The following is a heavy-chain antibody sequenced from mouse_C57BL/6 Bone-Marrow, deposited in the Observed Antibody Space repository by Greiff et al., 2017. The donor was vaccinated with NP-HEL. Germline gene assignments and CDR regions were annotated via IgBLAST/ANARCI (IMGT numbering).Heavy chain of an antibody. Sequence: VKLVESGAELVRPGASVTLSCKASGYTFTDYEMHWVKQTPVHGLEWIGAIDPETGGTAYNQKFKGKAILTADKSSSTAYMELRSLTSEDSAVYSCTRHGRIRRPPYYFDSWGQGTTLTVSS. V-gene: IGHV1-15*01. CDR1: GYTFTDYE. CDR2: IDPETGGT. J-gene: IGHJ2*01. CDR3: TRHGRIRRPPYYFDS. D-gene: IGHD1-2*01.